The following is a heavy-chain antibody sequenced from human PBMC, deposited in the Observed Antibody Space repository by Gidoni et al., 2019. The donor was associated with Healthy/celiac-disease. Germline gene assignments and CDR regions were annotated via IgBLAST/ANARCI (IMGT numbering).Heavy chain of an antibody. Sequence: VQLVQSGGGLVQPGGSLRLSCAASGFTFSSYSMTWVRQAPGKGLEWVSYISSSSSTIYYADAVKGRFTISRDNAKNSRYLQMNSRRDEDTAVYYCARDRRGYDILTGYYNRDWYFDLWGRGTLVTVSS. CDR1: GFTFSSYS. CDR3: ARDRRGYDILTGYYNRDWYFDL. J-gene: IGHJ2*01. D-gene: IGHD3-9*01. CDR2: ISSSSSTI. V-gene: IGHV3-48*02.